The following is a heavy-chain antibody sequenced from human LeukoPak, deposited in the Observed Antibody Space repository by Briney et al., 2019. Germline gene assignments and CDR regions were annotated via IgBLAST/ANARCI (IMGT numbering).Heavy chain of an antibody. CDR1: GDSISDYH. D-gene: IGHD1-26*01. V-gene: IGHV4-4*07. CDR2: IINSGVT. Sequence: SETQSLTCTVSGDSISDYHWSWIRQPAGKGLEWIGRIINSGVTNYNPSLNSRVTISVDRSKNQFSLRLTSVTAADTAVYYCGTSEVGSSSYESYDYWGQGTQVTVSA. J-gene: IGHJ4*02. CDR3: GTSEVGSSSYESYDY.